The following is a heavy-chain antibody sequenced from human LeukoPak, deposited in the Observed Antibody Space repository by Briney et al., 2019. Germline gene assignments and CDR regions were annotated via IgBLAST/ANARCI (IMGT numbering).Heavy chain of an antibody. CDR3: ARDQGHGRGASRADAFDI. Sequence: PGGSLRLSCAASRFTFSVHWMHWVRQAPGKGLEWVSRINPDESDKAYADSVKGRFTISRDNAKNTLYLQMNSLRAEDTAVYYCARDQGHGRGASRADAFDIWGQGTMVTVSS. J-gene: IGHJ3*02. D-gene: IGHD3-10*01. CDR1: RFTFSVHW. V-gene: IGHV3-74*01. CDR2: INPDESDK.